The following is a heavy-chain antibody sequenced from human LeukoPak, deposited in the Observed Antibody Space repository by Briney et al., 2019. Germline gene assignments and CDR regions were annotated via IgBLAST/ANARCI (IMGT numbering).Heavy chain of an antibody. Sequence: SETLSLTCAVYGGSFSGYYWSWIRQPPGKGLEWIGEINHSGSTNYNPSLKSRVTISVDTSKNQFSLKLSSVTAADTAVYYCARVSLVVIRLFGDAFDIWGQGTMVTVSS. CDR3: ARVSLVVIRLFGDAFDI. D-gene: IGHD3-22*01. V-gene: IGHV4-34*01. CDR1: GGSFSGYY. CDR2: INHSGST. J-gene: IGHJ3*02.